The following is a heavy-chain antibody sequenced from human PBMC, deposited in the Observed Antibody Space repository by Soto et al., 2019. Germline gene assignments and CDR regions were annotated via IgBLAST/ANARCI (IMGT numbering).Heavy chain of an antibody. CDR3: AISAWNYGGPLNWLDP. Sequence: SVKVSCKASGGTLTSYAVNWVRQAPGQGLEWMGVVVPMPNTLKYAQRFQGRVTITADESTTTAFMELSSLRSDDTAVYHCAISAWNYGGPLNWLDPWGQGTLVTVSS. CDR1: GGTLTSYA. V-gene: IGHV1-69*13. D-gene: IGHD1-7*01. J-gene: IGHJ5*02. CDR2: VVPMPNTL.